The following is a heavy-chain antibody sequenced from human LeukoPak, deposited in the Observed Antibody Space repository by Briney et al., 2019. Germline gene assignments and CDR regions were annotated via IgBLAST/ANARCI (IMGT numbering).Heavy chain of an antibody. J-gene: IGHJ6*02. Sequence: SETLSLTCTVSGGSISSYYWSWIRQPPGKGLEWIGYIYYSGSTNYNPSLKSRVTISVDTSKNQFSLKLSSVTAADTAVYYCARRKRTTTVTTWGTYYYYGMDVWGQGTTVTVSS. CDR3: ARRKRTTTVTTWGTYYYYGMDV. V-gene: IGHV4-59*08. CDR2: IYYSGST. CDR1: GGSISSYY. D-gene: IGHD4-17*01.